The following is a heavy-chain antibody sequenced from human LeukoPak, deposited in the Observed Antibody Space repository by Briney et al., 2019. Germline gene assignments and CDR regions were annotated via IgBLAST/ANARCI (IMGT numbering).Heavy chain of an antibody. CDR1: GFTFSSYA. CDR3: ARDSGYEGTYYYQDMDV. D-gene: IGHD3-10*01. V-gene: IGHV3-30*04. J-gene: IGHJ6*03. CDR2: ISYDGSNK. Sequence: PGGSLRLSCAASGFTFSSYAMHWVRQAPGKGLEWVAVISYDGSNKYYADSVKGRFTISRDNSKNTLYLQMNSLRAEDTAVYYCARDSGYEGTYYYQDMDVWGKGTTVTVSS.